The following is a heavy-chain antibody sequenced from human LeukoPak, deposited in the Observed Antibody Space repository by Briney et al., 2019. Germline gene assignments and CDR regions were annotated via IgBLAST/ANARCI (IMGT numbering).Heavy chain of an antibody. D-gene: IGHD3-22*01. V-gene: IGHV3-7*01. J-gene: IGHJ4*02. CDR2: IKQDGSEK. CDR1: GFTFSSYW. Sequence: GGSLRLSCAASGFTFSSYWMSWVRQAPGKGLEWVANIKQDGSEKYYVDSVKGRFTISRDNAKNSLYLQMNSLGAEDTAVYYCARDVTYYYDSSGYRLNYWGQGTLVTVSS. CDR3: ARDVTYYYDSSGYRLNY.